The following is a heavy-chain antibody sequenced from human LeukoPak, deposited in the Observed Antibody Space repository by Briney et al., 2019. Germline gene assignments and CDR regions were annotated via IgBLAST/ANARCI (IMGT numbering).Heavy chain of an antibody. D-gene: IGHD2/OR15-2a*01. CDR3: AKGLSGYYGAFDM. V-gene: IGHV3-30*18. CDR2: ISYDGSNE. CDR1: GLTFSSYG. Sequence: PGGSLRLSCAASGLTFSSYGMHWVRQAPGRGLEWVTVISYDGSNEYYADSVKGRFTISRDNSKNTLFLQMNSLRPEDTAVYYCAKGLSGYYGAFDMWGQGTMVTVSS. J-gene: IGHJ3*02.